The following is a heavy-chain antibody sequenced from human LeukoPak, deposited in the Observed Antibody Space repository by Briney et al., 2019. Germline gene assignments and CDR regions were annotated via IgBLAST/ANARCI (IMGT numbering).Heavy chain of an antibody. CDR1: GFTVSSNY. J-gene: IGHJ4*02. D-gene: IGHD5-12*01. V-gene: IGHV3-53*01. CDR2: IYSGSST. Sequence: PGGSLRLSCAASGFTVSSNYMSWVRQAPGKGLEWVSVIYSGSSTYYADSVKGRFTISRDNSKNTLYLQMNSLRAEDTAVYYCAREGSGYDSHIPFDYWGQGTLVTVSS. CDR3: AREGSGYDSHIPFDY.